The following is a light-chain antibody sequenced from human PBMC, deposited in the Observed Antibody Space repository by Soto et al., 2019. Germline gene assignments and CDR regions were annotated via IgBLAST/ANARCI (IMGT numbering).Light chain of an antibody. Sequence: EIVMTQSPATLSMSPGGRATLSCRASQSVRSNLAWYQQKPGQAPRLLIYGASTRATGFPARSSGSGSGTELTLTLSSLQSEDFAVYYCQQYKKWPLTFGGGTKVDI. CDR1: QSVRSN. CDR2: GAS. J-gene: IGKJ4*01. V-gene: IGKV3-15*01. CDR3: QQYKKWPLT.